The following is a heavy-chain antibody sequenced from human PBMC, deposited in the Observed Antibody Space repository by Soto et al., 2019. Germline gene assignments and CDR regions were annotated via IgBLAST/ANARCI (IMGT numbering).Heavy chain of an antibody. Sequence: GGSLRLSCAASGFTFSSYWMSWVRQAPGKGLEWVANIKQDGSEKYYVDSVKGRFTISRDNARNSLYLQMNSLRAEDTAVYYCARGCGRNYYYDSSGYYCWYWGQGTLVTVSS. J-gene: IGHJ4*02. CDR1: GFTFSSYW. CDR2: IKQDGSEK. V-gene: IGHV3-7*04. D-gene: IGHD3-22*01. CDR3: ARGCGRNYYYDSSGYYCWY.